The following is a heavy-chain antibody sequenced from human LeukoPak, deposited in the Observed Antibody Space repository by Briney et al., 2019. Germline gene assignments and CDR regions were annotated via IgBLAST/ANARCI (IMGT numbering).Heavy chain of an antibody. J-gene: IGHJ5*02. D-gene: IGHD3-3*01. Sequence: LETLSLTCTVSGGSISSCYWSWIRQPPGKGLEWIRYIYYSGSTNYNPSLKGRVTISVDTSKNQFSLKLSSVTAADTAVYYCARGTGDFWSGLTWFDPWGQGTLVTVSS. CDR3: ARGTGDFWSGLTWFDP. CDR1: GGSISSCY. CDR2: IYYSGST. V-gene: IGHV4-59*01.